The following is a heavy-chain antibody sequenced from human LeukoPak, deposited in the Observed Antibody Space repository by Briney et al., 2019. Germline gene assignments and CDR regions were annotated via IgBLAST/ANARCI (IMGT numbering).Heavy chain of an antibody. CDR1: GFTFSSYG. CDR2: IWYDGSNK. D-gene: IGHD3-22*01. V-gene: IGHV3-33*01. Sequence: PGRSLRLSCAASGFTFSSYGMHWVRQAPGKGLEGVAVIWYDGSNKYYADSVKGRFTISRDNSKNTLYLQMNSLRAEDTAVYYCARVLLPLYGMDVWGQGTTVTVSS. CDR3: ARVLLPLYGMDV. J-gene: IGHJ6*02.